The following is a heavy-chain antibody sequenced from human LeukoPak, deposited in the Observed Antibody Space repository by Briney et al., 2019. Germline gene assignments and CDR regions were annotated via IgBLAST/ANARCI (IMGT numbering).Heavy chain of an antibody. V-gene: IGHV4-39*01. CDR1: GGSISSSSSY. Sequence: PSETLSLTCTVSGGSISSSSSYWGWIRQPPGKGLEWIGSIYYSGSTYYNPSLKSRVTISVDTSKNQFSLKLSSVTAADTAVYYCATYDFWSGYNFDYWGQGTLVTVSS. CDR2: IYYSGST. D-gene: IGHD3-3*01. J-gene: IGHJ4*02. CDR3: ATYDFWSGYNFDY.